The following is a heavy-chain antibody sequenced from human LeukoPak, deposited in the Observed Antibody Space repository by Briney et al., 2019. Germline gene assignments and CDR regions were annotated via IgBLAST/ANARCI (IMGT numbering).Heavy chain of an antibody. CDR3: ASYDGFSQDRGDY. CDR1: YY. V-gene: IGHV3-11*04. D-gene: IGHD5-18*01. J-gene: IGHJ4*02. Sequence: YYWGWIRQPPGKGLEWVSKISSSGSSTYYADSVKGRFTVSRDNAKNSLYLQMNSLRPEDTAVYYCASYDGFSQDRGDYWGQGTLVTVSS. CDR2: ISSSGSST.